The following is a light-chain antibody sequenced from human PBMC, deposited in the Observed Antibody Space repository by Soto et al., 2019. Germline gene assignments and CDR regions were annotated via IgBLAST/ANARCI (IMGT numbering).Light chain of an antibody. Sequence: DIQLTQSPSFLSASVGDRVTITCRASQGISSYLAWYQQKPGKAPKLLIYAASTLQSGVPSRCSGSGSGTEFSLTISSLQPEDFATYYCQHLDSYSTFGQGTRLEMK. CDR3: QHLDSYST. V-gene: IGKV1-9*01. CDR2: AAS. J-gene: IGKJ5*01. CDR1: QGISSY.